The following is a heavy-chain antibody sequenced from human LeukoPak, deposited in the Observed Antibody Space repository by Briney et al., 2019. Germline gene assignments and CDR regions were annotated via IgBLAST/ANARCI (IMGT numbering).Heavy chain of an antibody. D-gene: IGHD6-19*01. CDR3: ARSSSSGWYLGNWFDP. CDR1: GYTFTSYG. J-gene: IGHJ5*02. CDR2: IIPIFGTA. Sequence: SVKVSCKASGYTFTSYGIIWVRQAPGQGLEWMGGIIPIFGTANYAQKFQGRVTITTDESTSTAYMELSSLRSEDTAVYYCARSSSSGWYLGNWFDPWGQGTLVTVSS. V-gene: IGHV1-69*05.